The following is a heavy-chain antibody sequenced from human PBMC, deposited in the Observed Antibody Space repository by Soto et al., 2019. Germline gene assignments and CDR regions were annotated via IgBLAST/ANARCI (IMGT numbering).Heavy chain of an antibody. CDR3: ARGLEYSTGWHYFDH. CDR1: GGTFSTSA. V-gene: IGHV1-69*01. Sequence: QVRLVQSGPEVRKPGFSVKVSCKASGGTFSTSAISWVRQAPGQGLEWMGGIVPIFGPEKYAPKFQGRVTITADESTNTFYMELGSLRSEDTAVYYCARGLEYSTGWHYFDHWGQGTLVTVSS. J-gene: IGHJ4*02. D-gene: IGHD6-19*01. CDR2: IVPIFGPE.